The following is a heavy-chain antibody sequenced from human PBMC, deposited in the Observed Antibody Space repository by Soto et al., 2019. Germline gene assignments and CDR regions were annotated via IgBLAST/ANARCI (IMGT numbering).Heavy chain of an antibody. Sequence: QLQLQESGPGLVKPSETLSLTCTVSGGSISSSSYYWGWIRQPPGKGLEWIGSIYYSGSTYYNPSLKSRVTISVDTSKNQFSLKLSSVTAADTAVYYCARQGDIVVVPAANFDYWGQGTLVTVSS. CDR2: IYYSGST. V-gene: IGHV4-39*01. D-gene: IGHD2-2*01. CDR3: ARQGDIVVVPAANFDY. CDR1: GGSISSSSYY. J-gene: IGHJ4*02.